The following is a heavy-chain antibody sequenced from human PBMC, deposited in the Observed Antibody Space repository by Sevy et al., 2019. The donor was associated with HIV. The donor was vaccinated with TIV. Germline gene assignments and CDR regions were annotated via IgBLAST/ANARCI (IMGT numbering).Heavy chain of an antibody. CDR2: ISTRVGGT. V-gene: IGHV3-23*01. Sequence: GGSLRLSCAASGFTFSSYPMSWVRQAPGKGLEWVSTISTRVGGTYYADSVKGRFTISRDNAKNTLYLQMNSLRDEDTAVYYAAVDNAMRFDNWGQGTLVTVSS. J-gene: IGHJ4*02. CDR3: AVDNAMRFDN. CDR1: GFTFSSYP. D-gene: IGHD2-2*01.